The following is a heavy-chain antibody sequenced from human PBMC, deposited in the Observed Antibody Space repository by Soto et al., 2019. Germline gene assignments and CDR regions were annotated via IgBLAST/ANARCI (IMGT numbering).Heavy chain of an antibody. J-gene: IGHJ5*02. CDR3: AKDYCSGGSCYLGWFDP. V-gene: IGHV3-23*01. Sequence: EVQLLESGGGLVQPGGSLRLSCAASGFTFSSYAMSWVRQAPGKGLEWVSAISGSGGSTYYADSVKGRFTISRDNSKNTLYLQMNSLRAEDTAVYYCAKDYCSGGSCYLGWFDPCGQGTLFTVSS. CDR1: GFTFSSYA. CDR2: ISGSGGST. D-gene: IGHD2-15*01.